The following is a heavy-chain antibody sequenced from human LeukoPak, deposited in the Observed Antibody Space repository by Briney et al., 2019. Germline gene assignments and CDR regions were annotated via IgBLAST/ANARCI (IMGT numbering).Heavy chain of an antibody. D-gene: IGHD6-19*01. J-gene: IGHJ4*02. CDR3: ATQTGYSSGWYDY. CDR1: GYTFTGYY. V-gene: IGHV1-2*06. Sequence: ASVKVSCKASGYTFTGYYMHWMRQAPGQGLEWMGRINPNSGGTNYAQKFQGRVTMTRDTSISAAYMELTRLRSDDTAVYYCATQTGYSSGWYDYWGQGTQVTVSS. CDR2: INPNSGGT.